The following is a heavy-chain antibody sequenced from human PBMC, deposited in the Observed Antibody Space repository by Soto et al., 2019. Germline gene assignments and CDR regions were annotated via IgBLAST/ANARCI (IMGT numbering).Heavy chain of an antibody. CDR1: GGTFSSYA. CDR2: IIPIFGTA. D-gene: IGHD6-13*01. Sequence: PVNVYCKSSGGTFSSYAISCVRQAPEQGLEWMGGIIPIFGTANYAQKFQGRVTITADESTSTAYMELSSLRSEDTAVYYCASAKQQLVYYYYYGMDVWGQGTTVTVSS. J-gene: IGHJ6*02. V-gene: IGHV1-69*13. CDR3: ASAKQQLVYYYYYGMDV.